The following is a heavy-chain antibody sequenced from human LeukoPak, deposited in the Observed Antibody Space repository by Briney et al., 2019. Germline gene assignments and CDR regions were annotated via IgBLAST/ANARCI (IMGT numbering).Heavy chain of an antibody. J-gene: IGHJ4*02. Sequence: GGSLRLSCAASGFIFSNVWMNWVRQTPWKGLEWVGRIKTKSDGWTTEYAAPVKGRFTISRDDSKNALYLQMNSLKTEDTAVYYCTSRIITTNDYWGQGTLVTVSS. D-gene: IGHD3-3*01. CDR1: GFIFSNVW. V-gene: IGHV3-15*01. CDR3: TSRIITTNDY. CDR2: IKTKSDGWTT.